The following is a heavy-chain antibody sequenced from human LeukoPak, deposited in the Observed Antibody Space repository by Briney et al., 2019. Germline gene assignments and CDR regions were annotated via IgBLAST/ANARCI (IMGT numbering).Heavy chain of an antibody. CDR2: ISYDGRNK. CDR3: SKATPPRDGSNPDY. D-gene: IGHD5-24*01. Sequence: GGSLRLSCAASGFIFSSYGMLWARHAPGKGLECVAVISYDGRNKYYAHSVTGRFTISRDNSKNTLYLQMNSLRAEDTALYYCSKATPPRDGSNPDYWGQGTLVTVSS. V-gene: IGHV3-30*18. CDR1: GFIFSSYG. J-gene: IGHJ4*02.